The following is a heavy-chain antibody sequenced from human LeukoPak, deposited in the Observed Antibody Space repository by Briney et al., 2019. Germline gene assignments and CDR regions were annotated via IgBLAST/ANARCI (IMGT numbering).Heavy chain of an antibody. Sequence: SETLSLTCAVYGGSFSGYYWSWIRQPPGKGLEWIGEINHSGSTNYNPSLKSRVTISVDTSKNQFSLKLNSVTAADTAVYYCARESSGYYLRFWFDPWGQGTLVTVSS. CDR1: GGSFSGYY. CDR3: ARESSGYYLRFWFDP. CDR2: INHSGST. V-gene: IGHV4-34*01. J-gene: IGHJ5*02. D-gene: IGHD3-22*01.